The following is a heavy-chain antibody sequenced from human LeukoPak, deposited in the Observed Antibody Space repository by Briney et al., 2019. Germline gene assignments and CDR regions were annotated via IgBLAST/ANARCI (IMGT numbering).Heavy chain of an antibody. CDR2: IGSSSSYI. D-gene: IGHD3-22*01. CDR3: AKGRRVVVISSHFDY. J-gene: IGHJ4*02. CDR1: GFTFSSYS. Sequence: GGSLRLSCAASGFTFSSYSMNWVRQAPGKGLEWVSSIGSSSSYISYADSVKGRFTISRDNSKNTLYLQMNSLRAEDTAVYYCAKGRRVVVISSHFDYWGQGTLVTVSS. V-gene: IGHV3-21*04.